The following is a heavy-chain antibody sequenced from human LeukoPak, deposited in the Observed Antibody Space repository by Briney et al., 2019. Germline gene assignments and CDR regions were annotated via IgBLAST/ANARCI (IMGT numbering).Heavy chain of an antibody. J-gene: IGHJ3*02. Sequence: PSETLSLTCTVSGGSISSYYWSWMRQPPGKGLEWIGYIYYSGSTNYNPSLKSRVTISVDTSKNQFSLKLSSVTAADTAVYYCARERHYYGSVNRGAFDIWGQGTMVTVSS. V-gene: IGHV4-59*01. CDR2: IYYSGST. D-gene: IGHD3-10*01. CDR3: ARERHYYGSVNRGAFDI. CDR1: GGSISSYY.